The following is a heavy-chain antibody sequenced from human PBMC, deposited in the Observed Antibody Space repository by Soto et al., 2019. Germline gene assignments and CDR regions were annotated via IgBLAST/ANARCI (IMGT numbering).Heavy chain of an antibody. J-gene: IGHJ4*02. Sequence: ASVKVSCKASGYTFTSYYMHWVRQAPGQGLEWMGWISGFNGQTNYALKFQGRATLTTDASTSTAYMELRSLRSDDTAVYFCARVDPRGVAVVRDYWGQGTLVTVSS. D-gene: IGHD3-10*01. CDR3: ARVDPRGVAVVRDY. CDR1: GYTFTSYY. CDR2: ISGFNGQT. V-gene: IGHV1-18*04.